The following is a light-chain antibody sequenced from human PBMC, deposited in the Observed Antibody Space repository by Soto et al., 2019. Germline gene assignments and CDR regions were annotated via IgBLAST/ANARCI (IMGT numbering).Light chain of an antibody. CDR1: ISDIGGYEY. V-gene: IGLV2-14*01. Sequence: QSALTQPASVSGSPGQSIIISCTGTISDIGGYEYVSWYQQHPGKAPRLMIYEVTYRPSGVSNRFSGSKSGSTASLTISGLQAEDEADYYCSSYTDSSTLGLYVFGTGTKVTVL. CDR2: EVT. J-gene: IGLJ1*01. CDR3: SSYTDSSTLGLYV.